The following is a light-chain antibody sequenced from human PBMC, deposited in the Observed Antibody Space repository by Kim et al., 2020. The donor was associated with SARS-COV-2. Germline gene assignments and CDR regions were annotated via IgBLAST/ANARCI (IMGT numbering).Light chain of an antibody. CDR3: QQYDSYPRT. J-gene: IGKJ1*01. V-gene: IGKV1D-16*01. CDR2: AAS. Sequence: DIQMTQSPSTLSASVGDTVTITCRASQGISSWLAWYQQKPEKALNSLIYAASSLQSGVPSRFSGSGSGTDFTLTISSLQPEDFATYYCQQYDSYPRTFGQGTQVEIK. CDR1: QGISSW.